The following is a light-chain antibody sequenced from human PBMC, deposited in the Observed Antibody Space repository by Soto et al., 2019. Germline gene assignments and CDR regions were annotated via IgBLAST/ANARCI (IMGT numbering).Light chain of an antibody. V-gene: IGLV2-14*01. J-gene: IGLJ2*01. CDR1: SSDVGGYNY. CDR2: EVS. CDR3: SSYTSSSTLDKV. Sequence: QSALTQPASVSGSPGQSITISCTGTSSDVGGYNYVSWYQQHPGKAPKLMIYEVSNRPSGVSNRFSGSKSGNTASLTISGLQAEDKADYYCSSYTSSSTLDKVFGGGTKLTVL.